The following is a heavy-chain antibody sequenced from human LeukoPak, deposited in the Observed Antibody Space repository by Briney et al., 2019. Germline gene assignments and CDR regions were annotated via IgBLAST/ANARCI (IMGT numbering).Heavy chain of an antibody. J-gene: IGHJ3*02. CDR1: GGSISSYY. CDR3: ARLDDHDAFDI. CDR2: IYTSGST. Sequence: PSETLYLTCTVSGGSISSYYWSWIRQPPGKGLEWIGYIYTSGSTNYNPSLKSRVTISVDTSKNQFSLKLGSVTAADTAVYYCARLDDHDAFDIWGQGTMVTVSS. D-gene: IGHD1-1*01. V-gene: IGHV4-4*09.